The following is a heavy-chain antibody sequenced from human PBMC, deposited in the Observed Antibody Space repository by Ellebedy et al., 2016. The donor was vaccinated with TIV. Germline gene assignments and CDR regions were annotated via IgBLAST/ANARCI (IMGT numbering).Heavy chain of an antibody. D-gene: IGHD3-10*01. V-gene: IGHV4-34*01. Sequence: GSLRLSXAVYGGSLSIYSWSWIRQPPGKGLEWIGEIHQSGNTNYNPSLKSRVIISIDTSKNQFSLKLNSVIAADSGVYYCATEEAGSPRRGGYWGQGTLVLVSS. CDR2: IHQSGNT. J-gene: IGHJ4*02. CDR1: GGSLSIYS. CDR3: ATEEAGSPRRGGY.